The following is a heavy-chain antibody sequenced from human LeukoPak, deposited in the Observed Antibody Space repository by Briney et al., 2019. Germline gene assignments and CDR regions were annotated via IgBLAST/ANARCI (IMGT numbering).Heavy chain of an antibody. CDR3: ARDWLWDPGQLNHIDHIVSDY. Sequence: GGSLRLSCAASGFTFSSYWMSWVRQAPGKGLEWVANIKQDGSEKYYVDSVKGRFTISRDNAKNSLYLQMNSLRAEDTAVYYCARDWLWDPGQLNHIDHIVSDYWGQGTLVTVSS. CDR2: IKQDGSEK. CDR1: GFTFSSYW. V-gene: IGHV3-7*01. D-gene: IGHD1-1*01. J-gene: IGHJ4*02.